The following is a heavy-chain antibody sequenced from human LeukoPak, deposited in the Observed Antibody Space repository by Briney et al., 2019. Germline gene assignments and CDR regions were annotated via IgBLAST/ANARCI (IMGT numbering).Heavy chain of an antibody. Sequence: PGRSLRLSCAASEFTFSSYAFHWVRQAPGKGLEWVAVISFDGSNKYYTDSVKGRFTISRDNSKNTLFLQMSSLRAEDTAVYYCATSLRGVPDYWGQGTLVTVSS. CDR3: ATSLRGVPDY. CDR1: EFTFSSYA. CDR2: ISFDGSNK. D-gene: IGHD3-10*01. J-gene: IGHJ4*02. V-gene: IGHV3-30-3*01.